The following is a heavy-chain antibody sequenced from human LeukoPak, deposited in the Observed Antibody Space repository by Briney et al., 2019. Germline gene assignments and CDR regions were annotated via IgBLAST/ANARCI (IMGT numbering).Heavy chain of an antibody. CDR3: ARVGGYYYDSSGYENWFDP. CDR2: IKLDGSEK. V-gene: IGHV3-7*03. Sequence: PGGSLRLSCVASGFTFGKYWMSWVRQAPGKGLEWVANIKLDGSEKNYVDSVKGRFTISRDNSKNTLYLQMNSLRAEDTAVYYCARVGGYYYDSSGYENWFDPWGQGTLVTVSS. CDR1: GFTFGKYW. J-gene: IGHJ5*02. D-gene: IGHD3-22*01.